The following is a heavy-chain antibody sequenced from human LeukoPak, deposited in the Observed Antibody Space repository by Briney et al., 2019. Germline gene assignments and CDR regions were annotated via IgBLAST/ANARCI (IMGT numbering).Heavy chain of an antibody. Sequence: GGSLRLSCAASGFSLSSYWMSWVRQAPGKGLERVAIIKQDGSVKAYVDSVKGRFTISRDYARNSLYLQMNSLRAEDTVVYYCARADSLYSSGWFRWGQGTLVTVSS. CDR3: ARADSLYSSGWFR. CDR2: IKQDGSVK. D-gene: IGHD6-19*01. J-gene: IGHJ4*02. CDR1: GFSLSSYW. V-gene: IGHV3-7*05.